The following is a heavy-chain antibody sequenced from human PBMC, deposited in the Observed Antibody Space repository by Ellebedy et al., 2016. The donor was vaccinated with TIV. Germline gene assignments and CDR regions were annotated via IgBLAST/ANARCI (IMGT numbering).Heavy chain of an antibody. D-gene: IGHD6-6*01. CDR2: IYYSGST. J-gene: IGHJ4*02. Sequence: SETLSLTCTVSGGSISSGGYYWSWIRQHPGKGLEWIGYIYYSGSTYYNPSLKSRVTISVDTSKNQFSLKLSSVTAADTAVYYCARSRYSSSLAADYWGQGTLVTVSS. V-gene: IGHV4-31*03. CDR3: ARSRYSSSLAADY. CDR1: GGSISSGGYY.